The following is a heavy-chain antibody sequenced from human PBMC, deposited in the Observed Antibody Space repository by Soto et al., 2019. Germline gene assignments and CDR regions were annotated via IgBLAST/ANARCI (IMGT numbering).Heavy chain of an antibody. Sequence: ASVKVSCQVSGYTLSEVAIHWVRQTPGEGLEWIGGFDPENDETSYAQNFQGRVTLTEDTSTDTADLELSGLRSEDTAIYYCTIAAYCSGATCYSGYNWFHPWGQGSLVTVSS. D-gene: IGHD2-2*01. CDR2: FDPENDET. CDR1: GYTLSEVA. J-gene: IGHJ5*02. V-gene: IGHV1-24*01. CDR3: TIAAYCSGATCYSGYNWFHP.